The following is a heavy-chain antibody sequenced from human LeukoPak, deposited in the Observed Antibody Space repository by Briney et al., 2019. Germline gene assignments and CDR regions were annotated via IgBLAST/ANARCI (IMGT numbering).Heavy chain of an antibody. CDR2: KKKDGSEK. V-gene: IGHV3-7*01. CDR3: ARDLSGVAGYTYGRGIDY. D-gene: IGHD5-18*01. Sequence: PGGSLRLSRAASGFTFSSYWMSWVGQAQGKGLDWVPKKKKDGSEKYYVDSVKGRFTISRDNAKTSLYLQMNSLRAEDTAVYYCARDLSGVAGYTYGRGIDYWGQGTLVTVSS. CDR1: GFTFSSYW. J-gene: IGHJ4*02.